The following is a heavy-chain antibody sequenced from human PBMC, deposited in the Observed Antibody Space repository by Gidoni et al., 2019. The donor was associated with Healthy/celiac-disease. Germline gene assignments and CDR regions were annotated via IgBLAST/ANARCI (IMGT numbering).Heavy chain of an antibody. CDR1: GGTFSSYA. J-gene: IGHJ5*02. Sequence: QVQLVQSGAEVKKPGSSVKVSCKASGGTFSSYAISWVRQAPGQGLEWMGGIIPIFGTANYAQKFRGRVTITADESTSTAYMELSSLRSEDTAVYYCARDCSSTSCYDANWFDPWGQGTLVTVSS. V-gene: IGHV1-69*01. CDR2: IIPIFGTA. CDR3: ARDCSSTSCYDANWFDP. D-gene: IGHD2-2*01.